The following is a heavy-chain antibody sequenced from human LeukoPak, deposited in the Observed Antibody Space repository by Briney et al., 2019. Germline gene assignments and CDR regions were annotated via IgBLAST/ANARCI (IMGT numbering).Heavy chain of an antibody. CDR3: ARAPGDCRCWSFFDY. CDR2: ISSSSSYI. CDR1: GFTFSSYS. V-gene: IGHV3-21*01. J-gene: IGHJ4*02. D-gene: IGHD6-13*01. Sequence: GGSLRLSCAASGFTFSSYSMNWVRQAPGKGLEWVSSISSSSSYIYYADSVKGRFTISRDNAKNSLYLQMNSLRAEDTAVYYCARAPGDCRCWSFFDYWGQGTLVTVSS.